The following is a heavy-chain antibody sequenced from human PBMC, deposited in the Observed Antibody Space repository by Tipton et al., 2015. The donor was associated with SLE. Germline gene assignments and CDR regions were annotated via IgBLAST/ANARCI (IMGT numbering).Heavy chain of an antibody. J-gene: IGHJ6*03. CDR2: ISPYNGKT. Sequence: QSGAEVKKPGASVKVSCKASGYTFPNYGVKWVRQAPGQGLEWMGWISPYNGKTHYAQNVQGRVTMTTDTSTGTAYTGLMSLRSDDTTVYYCARGGLSAAHDNYFYYYMDGWCTTTAITVSS. D-gene: IGHD6-25*01. V-gene: IGHV1-18*01. CDR1: GYTFPNYG. CDR3: ARGGLSAAHDNYFYYYMDG.